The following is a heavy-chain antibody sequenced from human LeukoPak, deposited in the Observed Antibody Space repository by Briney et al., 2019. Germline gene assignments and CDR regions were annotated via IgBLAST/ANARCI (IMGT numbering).Heavy chain of an antibody. V-gene: IGHV3-23*01. CDR2: ISGSGGST. Sequence: GGSLRLSCAASGFTSSSYGMHWVRQAPGKGLEWVSAISGSGGSTYYADSVKGRFTISRDNSKNTLYLQMNSLRAEDTAVYYCAKDRFQVGASPFDYWGQGTLVTVSS. CDR1: GFTSSSYG. CDR3: AKDRFQVGASPFDY. J-gene: IGHJ4*02. D-gene: IGHD1-26*01.